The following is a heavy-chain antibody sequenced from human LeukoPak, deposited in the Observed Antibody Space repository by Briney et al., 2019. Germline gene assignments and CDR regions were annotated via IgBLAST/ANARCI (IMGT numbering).Heavy chain of an antibody. CDR2: ISSSSSYI. J-gene: IGHJ4*02. D-gene: IGHD4-17*01. CDR3: ARASGYGDYYFDY. Sequence: GGSLRPSCAASGFTFSSYSMNWVRQAPGKGLEWVSSISSSSSYIYYADSVKGRFTISRDNAKNSLYLQMNSLRAEDTAVYYCARASGYGDYYFDYWGQGTLVTVSS. V-gene: IGHV3-21*01. CDR1: GFTFSSYS.